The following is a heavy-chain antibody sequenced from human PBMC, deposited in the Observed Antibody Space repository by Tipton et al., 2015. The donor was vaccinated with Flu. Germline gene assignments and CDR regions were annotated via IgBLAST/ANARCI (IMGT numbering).Heavy chain of an antibody. CDR1: GGTFSSYA. CDR2: IIPIFGTA. V-gene: IGHV1-69*01. D-gene: IGHD2-2*02. CDR3: ARGLWREYQLLYGWFDP. J-gene: IGHJ5*02. Sequence: QSGPEVKKPGSSVKVSCKASGGTFSSYAISWVRQAPGQGLEWMGGIIPIFGTANYAQKFQGRVTITADESTSTAYMELSSLRSEDTAVYYCARGLWREYQLLYGWFDPWGQGTLVTVSS.